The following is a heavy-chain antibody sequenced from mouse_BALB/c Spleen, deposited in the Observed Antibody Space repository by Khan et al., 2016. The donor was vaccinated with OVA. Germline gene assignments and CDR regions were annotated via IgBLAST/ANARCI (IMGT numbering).Heavy chain of an antibody. Sequence: QIQLVQSGAELARPGASVKMSCKASGYTFTTYTMHWVKQRPGQGLEWIGYINPSNGYTNYNQKFKDKSTLTADKSSSTAYMQLSSLTSDYSAVYYCAREGAYYRSDGWFSSWGQGTLVTVSA. CDR3: AREGAYYRSDGWFSS. CDR2: INPSNGYT. D-gene: IGHD2-14*01. CDR1: GYTFTTYT. V-gene: IGHV1-4*01. J-gene: IGHJ3*01.